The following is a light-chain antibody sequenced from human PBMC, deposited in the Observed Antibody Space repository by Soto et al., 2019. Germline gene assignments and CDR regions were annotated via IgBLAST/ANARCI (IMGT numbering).Light chain of an antibody. CDR2: LGS. Sequence: DLVMTQSPLSLPVTPGEPASISCRSSQSLLHSSGYNYLDWYLQKPGQSPQLLIYLGSNRASGVPDRLSGSGAGTDFTLKISRVEAEDVGVYYCMQSLQTPPTFGQGTKVEIK. J-gene: IGKJ1*01. CDR1: QSLLHSSGYNY. V-gene: IGKV2-28*01. CDR3: MQSLQTPPT.